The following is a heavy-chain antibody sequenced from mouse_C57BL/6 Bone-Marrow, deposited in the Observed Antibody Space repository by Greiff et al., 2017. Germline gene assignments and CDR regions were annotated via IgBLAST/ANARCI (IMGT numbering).Heavy chain of an antibody. CDR1: GFTFSDYY. J-gene: IGHJ3*01. V-gene: IGHV5-12*01. CDR2: ISNGGGST. CDR3: ARHGTTVVPFAY. D-gene: IGHD1-1*01. Sequence: EVMLVESGGGLVQPGGSLKLSCAASGFTFSDYYMYWVRQTPEKRLEWVAYISNGGGSTYYPDTVKGRFTISRDNAKNTLYLQMSRLKSEDTAMYYCARHGTTVVPFAYWGQGTLVTVSA.